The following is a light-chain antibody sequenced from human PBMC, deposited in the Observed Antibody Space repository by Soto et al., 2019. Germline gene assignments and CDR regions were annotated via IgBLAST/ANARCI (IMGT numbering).Light chain of an antibody. V-gene: IGKV1-5*01. J-gene: IGKJ4*01. Sequence: DLQMTQSPSSLSASVGDRVNITCRASQSISSYLNWYQQKPGKAPKLLIYAAFSLESGVPSRFSGSGSGTEFTLTISSLHPDDFATYYCQQYNTYSPTFGGGTKVDIK. CDR3: QQYNTYSPT. CDR2: AAF. CDR1: QSISSY.